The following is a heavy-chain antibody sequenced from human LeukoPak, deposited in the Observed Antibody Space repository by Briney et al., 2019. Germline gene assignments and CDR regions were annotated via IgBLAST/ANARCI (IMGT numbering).Heavy chain of an antibody. CDR1: GDSLSGSSYF. V-gene: IGHV4-39*07. Sequence: SETLSLTCTVSGDSLSGSSYFWGWIRQTPGKGLEWIGNIYYSGITKYSPSLQSRVTVSVDTSKNQFSLKLSSVTAADTAVYYCAGGGTVTTRAFDYWGQGTLVTVSS. CDR2: IYYSGIT. CDR3: AGGGTVTTRAFDY. J-gene: IGHJ4*02. D-gene: IGHD4-17*01.